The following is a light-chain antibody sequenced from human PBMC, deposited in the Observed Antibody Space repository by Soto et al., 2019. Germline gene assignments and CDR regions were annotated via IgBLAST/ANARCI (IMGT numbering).Light chain of an antibody. CDR2: EVS. CDR1: SSDVGSYNL. J-gene: IGLJ1*01. Sequence: QSVLTQPASVSGSPGQSITISCTGTSSDVGSYNLVSWYQQHPGKAPKLMIYEVSKRPSGVSNRFSGSKSGNTASLTISGLQAEDEADYYCCSYAGSSFYVFGTGTKSPS. CDR3: CSYAGSSFYV. V-gene: IGLV2-23*02.